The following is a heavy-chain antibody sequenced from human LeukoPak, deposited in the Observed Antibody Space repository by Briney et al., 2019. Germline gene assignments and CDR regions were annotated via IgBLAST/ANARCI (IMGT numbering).Heavy chain of an antibody. D-gene: IGHD2-2*01. CDR1: GFIFSDYY. V-gene: IGHV3-11*06. J-gene: IGHJ4*02. CDR3: TRRDCTRTSCYASD. CDR2: ISTIGYT. Sequence: GGSLRLSCTASGFIFSDYYMGWVRQAPGRGLEWISYISTIGYTSYADSVKGRFTISRDTAKKSVYLQMNSLRAEDTSIYYCTRRDCTRTSCYASDWGQGTLVTVSS.